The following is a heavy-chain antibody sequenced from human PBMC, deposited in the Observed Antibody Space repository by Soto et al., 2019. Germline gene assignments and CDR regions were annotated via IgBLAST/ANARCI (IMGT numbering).Heavy chain of an antibody. Sequence: SGGSLRLSCVASGFIFSNAWMTWFRQAPGKGLEWVGRIRSKAEGGKTEYAAAVKGRFTISRDDSKSIAYLQMNSLKTEDTAVYYCTRSLSGIRGNSYYYGMDVWGQGTTVTVSS. CDR2: IRSKAEGGKT. CDR3: TRSLSGIRGNSYYYGMDV. CDR1: GFIFSNAW. D-gene: IGHD3-16*01. V-gene: IGHV3-15*01. J-gene: IGHJ6*02.